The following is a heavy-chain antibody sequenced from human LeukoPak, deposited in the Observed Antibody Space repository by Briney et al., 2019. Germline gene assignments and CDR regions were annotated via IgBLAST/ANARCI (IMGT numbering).Heavy chain of an antibody. CDR3: ATERVYGVSSPAFDS. CDR2: TYTGGRA. Sequence: SQTLSLTCTVSGASITTPGYYWSWIRQPAGKGLEWIGRTYTGGRAEYNPSLDSRATISVDVSKKQFSPTLTSVTAADTAAYFCATERVYGVSSPAFDSWGQGTLVTVSS. J-gene: IGHJ4*02. D-gene: IGHD4-17*01. V-gene: IGHV4-61*02. CDR1: GASITTPGYY.